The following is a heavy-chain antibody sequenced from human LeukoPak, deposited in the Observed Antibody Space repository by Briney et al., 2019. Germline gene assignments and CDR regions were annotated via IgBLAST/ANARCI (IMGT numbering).Heavy chain of an antibody. CDR3: ARQYKGSWLYFDY. CDR2: IYYSGST. J-gene: IGHJ4*02. Sequence: PSETLSLTCTVSGGSISSSSYYWGWIRQPPGKGLEWIGSIYYSGSTYYNPSLKSRVTISVDTSKNQFSLKLSSVTAADTAVYYCARQYKGSWLYFDYWGQGTLVTVSS. CDR1: GGSISSSSYY. D-gene: IGHD6-13*01. V-gene: IGHV4-39*01.